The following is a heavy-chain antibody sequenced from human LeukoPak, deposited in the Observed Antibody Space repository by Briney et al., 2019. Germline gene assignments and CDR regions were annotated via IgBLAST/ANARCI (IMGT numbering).Heavy chain of an antibody. CDR1: GFTFTGHT. D-gene: IGHD3-3*01. V-gene: IGHV3-23*01. Sequence: GGSLRFSCATSGFTFTGHTMTWLRQAPGKGLEWVSIIGGRDDRTYYADYVEGRFTISRDNSKNILYLQMNSLRADDTAVYYCAKDPNPLYDLWSGYKWGQGTLVTVSS. CDR3: AKDPNPLYDLWSGYK. J-gene: IGHJ4*02. CDR2: IGGRDDRT.